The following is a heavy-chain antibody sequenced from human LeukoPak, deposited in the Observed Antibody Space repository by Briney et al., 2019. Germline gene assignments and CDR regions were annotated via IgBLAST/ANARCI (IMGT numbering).Heavy chain of an antibody. Sequence: GGSLRLSCAASGFTFSSYAISWVRQAPGQGLEWMGGIIPIFGTANYAQKFQGRVTITADESTSTAYMELRSLRSDDTAVYYCARDDGFLVVPAAIDWGQGTLVTVSS. CDR2: IIPIFGTA. CDR3: ARDDGFLVVPAAID. D-gene: IGHD2-2*01. J-gene: IGHJ4*02. CDR1: GFTFSSYA. V-gene: IGHV1-69*01.